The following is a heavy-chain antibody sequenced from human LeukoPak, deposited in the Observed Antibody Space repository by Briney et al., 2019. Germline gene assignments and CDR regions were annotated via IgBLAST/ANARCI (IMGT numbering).Heavy chain of an antibody. D-gene: IGHD5-12*01. CDR3: ARGHLYDYSTTSYYFDY. CDR1: GYRFSNYW. J-gene: IGHJ4*02. V-gene: IGHV5-51*01. CDR2: IYPSDSDA. Sequence: GESLKISCKTSGYRFSNYWIAWVRQMPGKGLEYMGIIYPSDSDARYSPSFQGQVTISADKSISTAYLQWSSLKASDTAMYYCARGHLYDYSTTSYYFDYWGQGTLVTVSS.